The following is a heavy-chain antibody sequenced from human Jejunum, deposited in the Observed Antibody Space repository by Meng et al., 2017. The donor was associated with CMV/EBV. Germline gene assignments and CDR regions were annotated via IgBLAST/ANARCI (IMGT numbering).Heavy chain of an antibody. CDR1: GYTFTGYY. D-gene: IGHD6-13*01. CDR2: INPNSGGT. J-gene: IGHJ4*02. V-gene: IGHV1-2*04. CDR3: ARDWEGSWAVFDY. Sequence: QVQWVHSGAGGKKPGASVKVSCKASGYTFTGYYMHWVRQAPGQGLEWMGWINPNSGGTNYAQKFQGWVTMTRDTSISTAYMELSRLRSDDTAVYYCARDWEGSWAVFDYWGQGTLVTVSS.